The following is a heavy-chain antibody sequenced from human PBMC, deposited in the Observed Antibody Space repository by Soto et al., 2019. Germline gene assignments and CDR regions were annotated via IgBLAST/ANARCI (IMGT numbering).Heavy chain of an antibody. CDR2: IYHSGST. V-gene: IGHV4-4*02. D-gene: IGHD3-10*01. J-gene: IGHJ6*02. CDR3: ARVSGSYYDGMDV. Sequence: QVQLQESGPGLVKPSGTLSLTCAVSGGSISSSNCWSWVRQPPGKGLEWIGEIYHSGSTNYNPSLKSRVTISIDKSNNQFSLTLSSVTAADTAVYYCARVSGSYYDGMDVWGQGTTVTVSS. CDR1: GGSISSSNC.